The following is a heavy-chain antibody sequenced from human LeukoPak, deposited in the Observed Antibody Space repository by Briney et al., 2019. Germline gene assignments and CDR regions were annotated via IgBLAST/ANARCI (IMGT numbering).Heavy chain of an antibody. Sequence: SETLSLTCAVYGGSFSGYYWSWIRQPPGKGLEWIGYIYYSGSTNYNPSLKSRVTISVDTSKNQFSLKLSSVTAADTAVYYCARDIVVVPGSLGFDPWGQGTLVTVSS. V-gene: IGHV4-59*08. J-gene: IGHJ5*02. CDR2: IYYSGST. CDR3: ARDIVVVPGSLGFDP. CDR1: GGSFSGYY. D-gene: IGHD2-2*01.